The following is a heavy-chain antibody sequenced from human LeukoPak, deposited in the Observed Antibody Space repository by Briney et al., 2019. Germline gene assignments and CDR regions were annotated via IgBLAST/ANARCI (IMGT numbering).Heavy chain of an antibody. CDR1: GGTFSSYA. CDR2: IIPIFGAA. V-gene: IGHV1-69*13. CDR3: ARYYSGWYYFDY. D-gene: IGHD6-19*01. J-gene: IGHJ4*02. Sequence: SVKVSCKASGGTFSSYAISWVRQAPGQGLEWMGGIIPIFGAANYAQKFQGRVTITADESTSTAYMELSSLRSEDTAVYYCARYYSGWYYFDYWGQGTLVTVSS.